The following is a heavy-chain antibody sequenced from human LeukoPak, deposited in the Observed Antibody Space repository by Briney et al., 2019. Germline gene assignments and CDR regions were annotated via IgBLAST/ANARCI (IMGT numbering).Heavy chain of an antibody. Sequence: ASVKVSCKASGGTFSSYAISWVRQAPGQGLEWMGRIIPILGIANYAQKFQGRVTITGDKSTSTAYMELSSLRSEDTAVYYCARRDGYNEYYYYGMDVWGQGTTVTVSS. CDR2: IIPILGIA. V-gene: IGHV1-69*04. D-gene: IGHD5-24*01. CDR1: GGTFSSYA. J-gene: IGHJ6*02. CDR3: ARRDGYNEYYYYGMDV.